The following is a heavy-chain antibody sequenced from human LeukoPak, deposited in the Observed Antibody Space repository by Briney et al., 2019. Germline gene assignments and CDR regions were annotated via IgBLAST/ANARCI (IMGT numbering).Heavy chain of an antibody. D-gene: IGHD2-2*01. CDR1: GFTFSSYA. V-gene: IGHV3-23*01. Sequence: GGSLRLSCAASGFTFSSYAMSWVRQAPGKGLEWVSAISGSGGSTYYADSVKGRFTISRDNSKNTLYLLMNSLRAEDTAVYYCAKEGLIVVVPAAMGDHWGQGTLVTVSS. J-gene: IGHJ4*02. CDR2: ISGSGGST. CDR3: AKEGLIVVVPAAMGDH.